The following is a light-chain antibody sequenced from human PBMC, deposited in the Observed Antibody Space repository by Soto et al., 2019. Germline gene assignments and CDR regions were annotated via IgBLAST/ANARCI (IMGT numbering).Light chain of an antibody. Sequence: EAAMTQSPATLSVSPGERPTLSCRASQSVSSNLAWYQQKPGQAPRLLIYDASTRATGIPARFRGSGSGTEFTLTLSSLQSEDFAVYYCQQYKTWPLTVGAGTKVDIQ. CDR3: QQYKTWPLT. CDR2: DAS. CDR1: QSVSSN. V-gene: IGKV3-15*01. J-gene: IGKJ3*01.